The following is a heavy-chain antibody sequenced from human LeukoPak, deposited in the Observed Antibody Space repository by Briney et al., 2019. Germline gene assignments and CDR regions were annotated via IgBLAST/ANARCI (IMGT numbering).Heavy chain of an antibody. V-gene: IGHV4-31*03. CDR2: IYYSGST. J-gene: IGHJ3*02. CDR1: GGPISSGGDY. Sequence: SETLSLTCTVSGGPISSGGDYWSWIRQHPGKGLEWIGYIYYSGSTYYNPSLKSRVTISVDTSKNQFSLELSSVTAADTAVYYCARAAWRGSNSRDAFDIWGRGTMVTVSS. D-gene: IGHD4-23*01. CDR3: ARAAWRGSNSRDAFDI.